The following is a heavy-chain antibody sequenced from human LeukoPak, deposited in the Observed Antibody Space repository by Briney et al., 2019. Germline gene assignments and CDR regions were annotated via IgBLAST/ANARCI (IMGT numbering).Heavy chain of an antibody. CDR3: ARDRDGDDFWSGYFPS. CDR2: INTNTGNP. D-gene: IGHD3-3*01. CDR1: GYTFTSYA. J-gene: IGHJ5*02. Sequence: APVKVSCKASGYTFTSYAMNWVRQAPGQGLEWMGWINTNTGNPTYAQGFTGRFVFSLDTSVSTAYLQISSLKAEDTAVYYCARDRDGDDFWSGYFPSWGQGTLVTVSS. V-gene: IGHV7-4-1*02.